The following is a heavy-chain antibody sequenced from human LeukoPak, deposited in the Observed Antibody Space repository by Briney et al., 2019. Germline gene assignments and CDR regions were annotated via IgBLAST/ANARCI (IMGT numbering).Heavy chain of an antibody. D-gene: IGHD2-2*01. J-gene: IGHJ6*02. Sequence: PSETLSLTCTVSDGSISSYYWSWIRQPPGKGLEWIGYIYYSGSTNYNPSLKSRVTISVDTSKNQFSLKLSSVTAADTAVYYCARGKRSPSSTIYYYYGMDVWGQGTTATVSS. V-gene: IGHV4-59*01. CDR1: DGSISSYY. CDR2: IYYSGST. CDR3: ARGKRSPSSTIYYYYGMDV.